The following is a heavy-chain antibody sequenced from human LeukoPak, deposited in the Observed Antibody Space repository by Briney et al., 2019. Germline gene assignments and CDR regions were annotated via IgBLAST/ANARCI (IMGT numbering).Heavy chain of an antibody. CDR1: GYTFTSYG. V-gene: IGHV1-18*01. CDR3: QKTAYDILTEADYGMDV. D-gene: IGHD3-9*01. J-gene: IGHJ6*02. Sequence: ASVKVACKASGYTFTSYGISWVRQAPGQGLEWMEWISAYNGNTNYAQKLQGRVTMTTDTSTSTAYMELRSLRSDDTVVFFNQKTAYDILTEADYGMDVWGQGTTVTVSS. CDR2: ISAYNGNT.